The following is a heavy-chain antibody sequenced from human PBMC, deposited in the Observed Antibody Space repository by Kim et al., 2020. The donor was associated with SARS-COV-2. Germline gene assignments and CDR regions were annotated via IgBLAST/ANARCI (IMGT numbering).Heavy chain of an antibody. Sequence: SETLSLTCTVSGGSVSSGSYYWSWIRQPPGKGLEWIGYIYYSGSTNYNPSLKSRVTISVDTSKNQFSLKLSSVTAADTAVYYCARVSGTNYDPLDTYYYYYGMDVWGQGTTVTVSS. V-gene: IGHV4-61*01. CDR3: ARVSGTNYDPLDTYYYYYGMDV. CDR2: IYYSGST. CDR1: GGSVSSGSYY. D-gene: IGHD3-22*01. J-gene: IGHJ6*02.